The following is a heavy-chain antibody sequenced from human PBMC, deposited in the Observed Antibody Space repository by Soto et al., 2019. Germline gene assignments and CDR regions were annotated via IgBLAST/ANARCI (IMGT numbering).Heavy chain of an antibody. CDR2: INEDGSEK. CDR3: ASTSGW. V-gene: IGHV3-7*01. D-gene: IGHD6-19*01. CDR1: GFTFHSYW. Sequence: EVQLVESGGGLVQPGGSLRLSCEASGFTFHSYWMWWVRQAPGKGLQWLANINEDGSEKYYLDSVRGRFTISRGNARNSLYLQMNSLRVEDTAVYYCASTSGWWGQAVLVTFSS. J-gene: IGHJ4*02.